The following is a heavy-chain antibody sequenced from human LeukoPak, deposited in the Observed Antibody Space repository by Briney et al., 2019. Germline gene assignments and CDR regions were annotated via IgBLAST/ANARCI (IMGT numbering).Heavy chain of an antibody. J-gene: IGHJ6*02. CDR1: GGSFSGYY. CDR2: INHSGST. D-gene: IGHD2-8*01. Sequence: SETLSLTCAVYGGSFSGYYWSWIRQPPGKGLEWIGEINHSGSTNYNPSLKSRVTISVDTSKNQFSLKLSSVTAADTAVYYGAGSCTNGVCPEGYYYYGMDVWGQGTTVTVSS. V-gene: IGHV4-34*01. CDR3: AGSCTNGVCPEGYYYYGMDV.